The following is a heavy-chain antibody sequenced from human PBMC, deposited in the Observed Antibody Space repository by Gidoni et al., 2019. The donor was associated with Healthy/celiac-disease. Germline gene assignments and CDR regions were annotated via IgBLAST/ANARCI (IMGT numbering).Heavy chain of an antibody. CDR3: ARSSYYYGSGSYYVDAFDI. CDR2: IIPIFGTA. D-gene: IGHD3-10*01. Sequence: QVQLVQSGAEVKKPGSSVTVSCKASGGTFSSYAISWVRQAPGQGLEWMGGIIPIFGTANYAQKFQGRVTITADESTSTAYMELSSLRSEDTAVYYCARSSYYYGSGSYYVDAFDIWGQGTMVTVSS. V-gene: IGHV1-69*01. J-gene: IGHJ3*02. CDR1: GGTFSSYA.